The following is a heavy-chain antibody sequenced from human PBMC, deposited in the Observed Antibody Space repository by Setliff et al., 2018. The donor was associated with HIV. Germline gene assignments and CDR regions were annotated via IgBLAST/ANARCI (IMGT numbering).Heavy chain of an antibody. CDR1: GYTFTGYY. CDR2: IIPNSGGT. D-gene: IGHD1-1*01. CDR3: ARGQLKPTGYFFDY. Sequence: ASVKVSCKASGYTFTGYYIHWVRQAPGQGLEWMGWIIPNSGGTNYAQKFQGGVTMTRDTSTSTAYMELSGLTSDDTAVYYCARGQLKPTGYFFDYWGLGTLVTVSS. V-gene: IGHV1-2*02. J-gene: IGHJ4*02.